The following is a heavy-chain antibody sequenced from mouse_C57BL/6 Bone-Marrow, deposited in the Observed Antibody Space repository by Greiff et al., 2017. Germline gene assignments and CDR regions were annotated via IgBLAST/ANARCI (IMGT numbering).Heavy chain of an antibody. V-gene: IGHV2-2*01. CDR3: ARNGYYYGSSYSYYAMDY. J-gene: IGHJ4*01. CDR1: GFSLTSYG. D-gene: IGHD1-1*01. CDR2: IWSGGST. Sequence: VNLVESGPGLVQPSQSLSITCTVSGFSLTSYGVHWVRQSPGKGLEWLGVIWSGGSTDYNAAFISRLSISKDNSKSQVFFKMNSLQADDTAIYYCARNGYYYGSSYSYYAMDYWGQGTSVTVSS.